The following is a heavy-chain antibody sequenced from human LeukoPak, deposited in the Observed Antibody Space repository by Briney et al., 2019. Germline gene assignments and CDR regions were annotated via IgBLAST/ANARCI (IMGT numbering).Heavy chain of an antibody. D-gene: IGHD2-2*01. CDR2: INWNGGST. J-gene: IGHJ4*02. CDR1: GFTFDDYG. CDR3: ARDSEYQMFDY. V-gene: IGHV3-20*04. Sequence: GGSLRLSCAASGFTFDDYGMSWVRQAPGKGLEWVSGINWNGGSTGYADSVKGRFTISRDNAKNSLYLQMDSLRAEDTALYYCARDSEYQMFDYWGQGTLVTVSS.